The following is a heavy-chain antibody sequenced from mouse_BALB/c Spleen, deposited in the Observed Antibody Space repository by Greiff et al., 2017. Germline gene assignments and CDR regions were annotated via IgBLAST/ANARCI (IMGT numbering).Heavy chain of an antibody. D-gene: IGHD2-10*02. CDR1: GYSITSGYY. CDR2: ISYDGSN. J-gene: IGHJ3*01. V-gene: IGHV3-6*02. CDR3: ARGYGSPFAY. Sequence: EVKLQESGPGLVKPSQSLSLTCSVTGYSITSGYYWNWIRQFPGNKLEWMGYISYDGSNNYNPSLKNRISITRDTSKNQFFLKLNSVTTEDTATYYCARGYGSPFAYWGQGTLVTVSA.